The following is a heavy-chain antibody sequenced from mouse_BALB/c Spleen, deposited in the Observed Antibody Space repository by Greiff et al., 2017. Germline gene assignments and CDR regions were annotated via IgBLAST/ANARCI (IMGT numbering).Heavy chain of an antibody. CDR3: ARVGTMITRKKTYYAMDY. V-gene: IGHV5-6-5*01. D-gene: IGHD2-4*01. CDR2: ISSGGST. J-gene: IGHJ4*01. CDR1: GFTFSSYA. Sequence: EVQLVESGGGLVKPGGSLKLSCAASGFTFSSYAMSWVRQTPEKRLEWVASISSGGSTYYPDSVKGRFTISRDNARNILYLQMSSLRSEDTAMYYCARVGTMITRKKTYYAMDYWGQGTSVTVSS.